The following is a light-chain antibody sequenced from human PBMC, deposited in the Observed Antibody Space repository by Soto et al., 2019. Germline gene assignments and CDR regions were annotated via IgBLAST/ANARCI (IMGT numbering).Light chain of an antibody. V-gene: IGKV3-15*01. J-gene: IGKJ2*01. CDR3: QQYNNWPHT. CDR1: QSVSSN. CDR2: GAS. Sequence: EIVMTQSPATLSVSPGERATLSCRASQSVSSNLAWYQQKPGQAPRLLIYGASTRATGIPARFSGSGSGTAFPLTISSLPSEDFAVYYCQQYNNWPHTFGQGTKLEIK.